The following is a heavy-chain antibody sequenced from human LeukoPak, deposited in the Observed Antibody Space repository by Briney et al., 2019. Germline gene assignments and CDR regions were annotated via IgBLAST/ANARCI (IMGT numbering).Heavy chain of an antibody. J-gene: IGHJ3*02. V-gene: IGHV3-7*01. CDR2: IDEYGSEE. CDR3: AREDLALGAFDI. CDR1: GLTFSNYW. Sequence: GGSLRLSCAASGLTFSNYWMTWVRQAPGKGLEWVANIDEYGSEEHYVDSVKGRFTISRDNAKNSVYLQMNSLRDEDTAVYYCAREDLALGAFDIWGQGTMVTVSS. D-gene: IGHD3-16*01.